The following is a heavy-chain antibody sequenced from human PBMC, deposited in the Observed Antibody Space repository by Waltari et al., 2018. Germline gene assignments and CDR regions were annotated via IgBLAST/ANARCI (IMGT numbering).Heavy chain of an antibody. D-gene: IGHD1-7*01. CDR1: GFPFSSYG. Sequence: QVQLVESGGGVVQPGRSLRPSCAASGFPFSSYGMHWVRPAPGKGLEWVAVISYDGSNKYYADSVKGRFTISRDNSKNTLYLQMNSLRAEDTAVYYCATTRTYYYYYMDVWGKGTTVTVSS. CDR2: ISYDGSNK. J-gene: IGHJ6*03. CDR3: ATTRTYYYYYMDV. V-gene: IGHV3-30*03.